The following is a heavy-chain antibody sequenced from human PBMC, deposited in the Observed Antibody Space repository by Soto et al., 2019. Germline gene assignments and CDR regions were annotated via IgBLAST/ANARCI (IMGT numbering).Heavy chain of an antibody. CDR3: AHRDEYYDSSGLAFDI. V-gene: IGHV2-5*02. J-gene: IGHJ3*02. D-gene: IGHD3-22*01. Sequence: QITLKESGPTLVKPTQTLTLTCSFSGFSLSTRGLGVGWIRQPPGKALEWLGLIYWDDDKQDRPSLKSRLTITKDTSKNEVVLTMTKLDPADTATYYCAHRDEYYDSSGLAFDIWGQGILVTVSS. CDR2: IYWDDDK. CDR1: GFSLSTRGLG.